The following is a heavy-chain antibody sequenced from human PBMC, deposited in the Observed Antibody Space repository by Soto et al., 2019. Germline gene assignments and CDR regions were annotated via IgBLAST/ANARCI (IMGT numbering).Heavy chain of an antibody. CDR1: GFTVSSNY. CDR2: IYSGGST. V-gene: IGHV3-66*01. J-gene: IGHJ4*02. Sequence: PGGSLRLSCAASGFTVSSNYMSWVRQAPGKGLEWVSVIYSGGSTYYADSVKGRFTISRDNSKNTLYFQMNSLRAEDTAVYYCARDRARLRYFDYWGQGTLVTVSS. CDR3: ARDRARLRYFDY.